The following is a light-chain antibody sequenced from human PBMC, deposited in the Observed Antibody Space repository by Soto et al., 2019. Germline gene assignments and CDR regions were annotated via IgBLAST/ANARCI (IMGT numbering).Light chain of an antibody. CDR1: QSIGNW. CDR2: DAS. J-gene: IGKJ1*01. Sequence: DVQLTQAPSTLSASVGDRVTITCRASQSIGNWLAWYQQKPGKAPNLLIYDASTLENGVPSRFSGSASGTDFTLTISSLQPYDFATYYCQQYNSYSLRTFGQGTKVDIK. CDR3: QQYNSYSLRT. V-gene: IGKV1-5*01.